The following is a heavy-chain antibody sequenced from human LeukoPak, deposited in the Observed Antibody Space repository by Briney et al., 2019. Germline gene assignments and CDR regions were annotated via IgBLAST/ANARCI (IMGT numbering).Heavy chain of an antibody. CDR3: ARKYDFRSGEYQRRMDNGMDV. Sequence: SGTLSLTCAVYGGSFSGYYWSWVRQPPGKGLEWIGGIYYSGSNYYYPSLKSRVTISVDTSKNQFSLKLSYVAAADTAVYYCARKYDFRSGEYQRRMDNGMDVWGEGTTVTVSS. CDR1: GGSFSGYY. J-gene: IGHJ6*04. D-gene: IGHD3-3*01. V-gene: IGHV4-34*01. CDR2: IYYSGSN.